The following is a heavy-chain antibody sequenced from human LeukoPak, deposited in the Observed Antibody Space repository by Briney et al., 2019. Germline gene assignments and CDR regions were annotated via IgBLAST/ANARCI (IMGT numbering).Heavy chain of an antibody. CDR2: ISNDGSRK. Sequence: PGRSLRLSCVPSGFTFSRHGMHWVRQAPGKGLEWVAIISNDGSRKYYAHSVEGRFTISRDNSKNTLYLQMDSLRAEDTAVYYCARDRAWNYFDYWGQGTLVTVSS. J-gene: IGHJ4*02. V-gene: IGHV3-30*03. D-gene: IGHD3-3*01. CDR1: GFTFSRHG. CDR3: ARDRAWNYFDY.